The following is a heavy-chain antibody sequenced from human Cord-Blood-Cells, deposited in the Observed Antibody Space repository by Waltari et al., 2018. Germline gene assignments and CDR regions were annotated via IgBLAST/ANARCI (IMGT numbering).Heavy chain of an antibody. CDR1: GGTFSSYA. CDR2: ISPILGIA. D-gene: IGHD6-13*01. V-gene: IGHV1-69*04. J-gene: IGHJ3*02. CDR3: ARDWAAAGTGAFDI. Sequence: QVQLVQSGAEVKKPGSSVKVSCKASGGTFSSYAISWVRQAPGQGLEWMGGISPILGIANYAQKFQGRVTITADESTSTAYMELSSLRSEDTAVYYCARDWAAAGTGAFDIWGQGTMVTVSS.